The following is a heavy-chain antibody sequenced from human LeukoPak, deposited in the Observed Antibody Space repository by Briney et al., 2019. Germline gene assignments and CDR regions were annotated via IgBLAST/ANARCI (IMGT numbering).Heavy chain of an antibody. CDR3: ARVQVAYQQNWFDP. J-gene: IGHJ5*02. V-gene: IGHV4-4*07. D-gene: IGHD3-16*01. Sequence: SETLSLTCTVSGGSISSYYWSWIRQPAGKGLEWIGRIYTSGSTNYNPSLKSRVTMSVDTSKNQFSLKLSSVTAADTAVYYCARVQVAYQQNWFDPWGQGTLVTVSS. CDR1: GGSISSYY. CDR2: IYTSGST.